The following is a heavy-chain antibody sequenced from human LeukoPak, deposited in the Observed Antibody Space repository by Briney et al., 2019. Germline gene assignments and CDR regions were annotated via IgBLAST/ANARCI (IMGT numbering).Heavy chain of an antibody. V-gene: IGHV3-30*03. CDR2: MSYDGSIK. D-gene: IGHD5-12*01. Sequence: GGSLRLSCAASGFTFSSYGMHWVRQAPGKWLEWVAVMSYDGSIKYFADSVKGRFTISRHNSKNTLYLQVNSLRAEDTAVYFCARGGSSGNDYSGFDIWGQGTMVTVSS. CDR1: GFTFSSYG. J-gene: IGHJ3*02. CDR3: ARGGSSGNDYSGFDI.